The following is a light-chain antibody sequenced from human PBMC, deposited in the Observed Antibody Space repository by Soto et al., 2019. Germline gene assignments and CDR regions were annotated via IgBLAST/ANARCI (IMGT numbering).Light chain of an antibody. CDR3: HQRSNWPPDT. V-gene: IGKV3-11*01. CDR1: RSVSSY. J-gene: IGKJ5*01. Sequence: IVLTHSPSTLSFSRGESATRACMATRSVSSYLAWYQQKPGQAPRLLIYDASSRPTDIPARFSGSGSGTDFTLTISSLEPEDFAVYYCHQRSNWPPDTFGQGTRLEIK. CDR2: DAS.